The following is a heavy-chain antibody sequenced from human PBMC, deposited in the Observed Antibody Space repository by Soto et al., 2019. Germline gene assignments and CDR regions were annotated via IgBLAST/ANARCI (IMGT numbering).Heavy chain of an antibody. CDR3: ARSLDY. CDR1: GFTFSSFW. Sequence: GGSLRLSCAASGFTFSSFWMDWVRQAPGKGLEWVANINQDGSEKHYVDSVKGRFTISRDNAKNSLYLQMNSLTAEDSALYYCARSLDYWGQGTLVTVSS. J-gene: IGHJ4*02. CDR2: INQDGSEK. V-gene: IGHV3-7*01.